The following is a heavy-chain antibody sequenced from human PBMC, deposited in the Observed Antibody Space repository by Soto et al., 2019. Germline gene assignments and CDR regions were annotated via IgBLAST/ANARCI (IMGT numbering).Heavy chain of an antibody. CDR3: TTDPHSTGTKY. CDR2: IKGKTEGGTI. Sequence: GGSLRLSCAASGFTFSDAWMSWVRQAPGAGLEWVGLIKGKTEGGTIDYAAPVKARFTISRDASKNTLYLQMNSLKTEDTTVYYCTTDPHSTGTKYWGQGTLVTVSS. V-gene: IGHV3-15*01. J-gene: IGHJ4*02. D-gene: IGHD1-1*01. CDR1: GFTFSDAW.